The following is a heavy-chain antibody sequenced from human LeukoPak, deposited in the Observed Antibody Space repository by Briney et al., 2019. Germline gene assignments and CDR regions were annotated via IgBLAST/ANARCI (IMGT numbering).Heavy chain of an antibody. J-gene: IGHJ5*02. Sequence: ASLRLSCAASGFTFSSYSMNWVRQAPGKGLEWVSSISSSSSYIYYADSVKGRFTISRDNAKNSLYLQMNSLRAEDTAVYYCARVSGIWFDPWGQGTLVTVSS. CDR2: ISSSSSYI. D-gene: IGHD1-26*01. V-gene: IGHV3-21*01. CDR3: ARVSGIWFDP. CDR1: GFTFSSYS.